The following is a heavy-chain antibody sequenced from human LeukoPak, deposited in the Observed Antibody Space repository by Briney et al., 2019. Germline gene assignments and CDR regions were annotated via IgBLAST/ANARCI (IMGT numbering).Heavy chain of an antibody. V-gene: IGHV1-69*04. CDR2: IIPILGIA. CDR1: GGTFSSYA. D-gene: IGHD3-3*01. CDR3: ARVLSSFETYYDFWSGYSDRGWFDP. Sequence: SVKVSCKASGGTFSSYAISWVRQAPGQGLEWMGRIIPILGIANYAQKFQGRVTITADKSTSTAYMELSSLRSEDTAVYYCARVLSSFETYYDFWSGYSDRGWFDPWGQGTLVTVSS. J-gene: IGHJ5*02.